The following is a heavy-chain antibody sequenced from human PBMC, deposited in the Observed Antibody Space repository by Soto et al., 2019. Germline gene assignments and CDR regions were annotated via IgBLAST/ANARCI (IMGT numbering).Heavy chain of an antibody. Sequence: QVQLVESGGGVVQPGRSLRLSCAASGFTFRSYDMHWVRQAPGKGLEWVAVISNDEKKRYYTDSVKGRLTISRDNSKNTLYLQVNSLRAEDTAVYYCARAMDTAMASKDNWFDPWGQGTLVTVSS. CDR1: GFTFRSYD. CDR2: ISNDEKKR. V-gene: IGHV3-30*03. CDR3: ARAMDTAMASKDNWFDP. J-gene: IGHJ5*02. D-gene: IGHD5-18*01.